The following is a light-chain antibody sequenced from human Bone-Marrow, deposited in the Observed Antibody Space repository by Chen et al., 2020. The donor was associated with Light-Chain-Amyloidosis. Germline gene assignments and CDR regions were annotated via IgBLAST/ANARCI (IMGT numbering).Light chain of an antibody. V-gene: IGLV6-57*01. J-gene: IGLJ3*02. Sequence: NFMLTQPHFVSESPGKTVIISCTRSSGSIATYYVQWYQQRPGRSPTTVIYEDDQRPSGVPDRFTGSIDRSSNSASLTISGLKTEDEADYYCQSYQCSSQGVFGGGTKLTVL. CDR3: QSYQCSSQGV. CDR1: SGSIATYY. CDR2: EDD.